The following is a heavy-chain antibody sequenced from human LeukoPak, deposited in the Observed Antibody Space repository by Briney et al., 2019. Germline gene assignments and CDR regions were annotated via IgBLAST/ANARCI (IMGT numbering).Heavy chain of an antibody. Sequence: PGGSLRLSCAASAFTFSSYGMHWVRQAPGKGLEWVAFIRYDGRNKYYTDSVKGRFTISRDNSKDTLFLQMNSLRAEDTAVYYCAKDWGAYYDSSGYIDYWGQGTLVTVSS. CDR3: AKDWGAYYDSSGYIDY. CDR2: IRYDGRNK. J-gene: IGHJ4*02. D-gene: IGHD3-22*01. V-gene: IGHV3-30*02. CDR1: AFTFSSYG.